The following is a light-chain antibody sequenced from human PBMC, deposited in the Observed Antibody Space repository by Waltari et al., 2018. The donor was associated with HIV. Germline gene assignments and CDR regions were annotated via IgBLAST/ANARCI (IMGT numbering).Light chain of an antibody. CDR1: SSNIGNNY. Sequence: QSVLTQPPSVSAAPGQKVTMSCSGRSSNIGNNYVSWYQQFPGTAPKLLIYENNKRPSGIPDRFAGSKSGTSATLGITGLQTGDEADYYCGTWDSSLSGGVFGGGTKLTVL. CDR2: ENN. J-gene: IGLJ3*02. V-gene: IGLV1-51*02. CDR3: GTWDSSLSGGV.